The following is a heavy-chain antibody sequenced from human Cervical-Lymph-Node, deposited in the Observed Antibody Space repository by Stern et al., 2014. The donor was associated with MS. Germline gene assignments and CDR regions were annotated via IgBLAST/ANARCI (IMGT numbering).Heavy chain of an antibody. CDR1: GFTFSRYA. V-gene: IGHV3-33*01. D-gene: IGHD6-13*01. CDR2: IGYDGSNP. J-gene: IGHJ4*02. Sequence: MQLVESGGGVVQPGRSLRLSCAASGFTFSRYAMPWVRQAPGKGLEWVACIGYDGSNPYYADCETGRFTISRDNFKNTLYLQMNGLKAEDTAVYYCAGAYSSSHYYFDYWGQGTLVTVSS. CDR3: AGAYSSSHYYFDY.